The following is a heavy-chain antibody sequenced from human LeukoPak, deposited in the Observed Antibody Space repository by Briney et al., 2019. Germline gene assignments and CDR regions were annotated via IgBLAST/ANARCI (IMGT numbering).Heavy chain of an antibody. V-gene: IGHV4-39*01. Sequence: PSETLSLTCTVSGGSISSSSYYWGWIRQPPGKGLEWIGSIYYSGSTYYNPSLKSRVTISVDTSKNQFSLKLSSVTAADTAVYYCARHRSDYDILTGCYPDYFDYWGQGTLVTVSS. D-gene: IGHD3-9*01. CDR3: ARHRSDYDILTGCYPDYFDY. CDR2: IYYSGST. J-gene: IGHJ4*02. CDR1: GGSISSSSYY.